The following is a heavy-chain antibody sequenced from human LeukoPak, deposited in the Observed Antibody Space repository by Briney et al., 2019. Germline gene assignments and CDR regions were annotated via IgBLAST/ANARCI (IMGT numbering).Heavy chain of an antibody. CDR1: GFTFSSYA. CDR2: ISSNGGST. CDR3: ARVTRYDAFDI. J-gene: IGHJ3*02. Sequence: GGSLRLSCAASGFTFSSYAMHWVRQAPGKGLEYVSAISSNGGSTYYANSVKGRFTTSRDNSKNTLYLQMGSLRAEDMAVYYCARVTRYDAFDIWGQGTMVTVSS. V-gene: IGHV3-64*01.